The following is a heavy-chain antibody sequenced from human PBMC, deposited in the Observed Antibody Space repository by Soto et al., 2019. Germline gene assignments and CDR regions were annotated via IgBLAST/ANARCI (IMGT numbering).Heavy chain of an antibody. J-gene: IGHJ6*02. Sequence: PSETLSLTCAVSGGSISSSNWWSWVRQPPGKGLEWIGEIYHSGSTNYNPSLKSRDTISVDKSKNQFTLKLSSVTAADTAVYYCAGARGYSVAGGYYYYYGMDVWGQGTTVTVSS. D-gene: IGHD5-12*01. V-gene: IGHV4-4*02. CDR3: AGARGYSVAGGYYYYYGMDV. CDR1: GGSISSSNW. CDR2: IYHSGST.